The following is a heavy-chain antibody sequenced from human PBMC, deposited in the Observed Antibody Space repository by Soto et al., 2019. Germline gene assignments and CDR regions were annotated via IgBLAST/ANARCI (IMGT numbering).Heavy chain of an antibody. J-gene: IGHJ3*02. Sequence: SETMSLTCGVYGGSMRSGGYSWSWIRQPPGKGLEWIGYIYHSGSTYYNPSLKSRVTISVDRSKNQFSLKLSSVTAADTAVYYCARTPDIWGQGTMVT. CDR2: IYHSGST. CDR3: ARTPDI. CDR1: GGSMRSGGYS. V-gene: IGHV4-30-2*01.